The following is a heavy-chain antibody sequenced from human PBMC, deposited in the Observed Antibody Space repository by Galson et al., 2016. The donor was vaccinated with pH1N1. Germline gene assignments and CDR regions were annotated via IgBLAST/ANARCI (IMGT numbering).Heavy chain of an antibody. D-gene: IGHD4-17*01. CDR2: IYWDDDK. V-gene: IGHV2-5*02. CDR3: ARNGYGDYVGYFDY. J-gene: IGHJ4*02. Sequence: PALVKPTQTLTLTCTFSGFSLSTSGVGVGWIRQPPGKALEWPALIYWDDDKRYSPSLKSRLTITKDTSKNQVVLTMTNMDPVDTATYYCARNGYGDYVGYFDYWGQGTLLTVSA. CDR1: GFSLSTSGVG.